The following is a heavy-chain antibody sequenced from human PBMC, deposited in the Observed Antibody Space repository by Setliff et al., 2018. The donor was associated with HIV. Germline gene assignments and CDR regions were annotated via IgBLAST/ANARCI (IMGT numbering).Heavy chain of an antibody. Sequence: PGGSLRLSCAASGFTLSNTYMAWVRQAPGKRPEWVSTLYGSGDSYHADSVKGRFTISRDDAKNSVYLQMNSLRAGDTAVYYCAGIGYCSGGSRYQAAFDIWGQGTMVT. CDR1: GFTLSNTY. D-gene: IGHD2-15*01. V-gene: IGHV3-66*01. CDR3: AGIGYCSGGSRYQAAFDI. CDR2: LYGSGDS. J-gene: IGHJ3*02.